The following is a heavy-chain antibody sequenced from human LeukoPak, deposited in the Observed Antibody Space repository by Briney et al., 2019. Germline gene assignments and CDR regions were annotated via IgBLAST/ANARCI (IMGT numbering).Heavy chain of an antibody. V-gene: IGHV3-23*01. CDR3: AKDPYYYDSSGYLTPVDY. CDR1: GFTFSNAW. J-gene: IGHJ4*02. Sequence: GGSLRLSCAASGFTFSNAWMSWVRQAPGKGLEWVSAISGSGGSTYYADSVKGRFTISRDNSKNTLYLQMNSLRAEDTAVYYCAKDPYYYDSSGYLTPVDYWGQGTLVTVSS. CDR2: ISGSGGST. D-gene: IGHD3-22*01.